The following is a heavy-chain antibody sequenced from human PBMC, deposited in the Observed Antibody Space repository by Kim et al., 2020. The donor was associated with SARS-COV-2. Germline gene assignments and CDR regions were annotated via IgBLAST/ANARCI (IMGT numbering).Heavy chain of an antibody. CDR1: GYSFTRHA. D-gene: IGHD2-15*01. J-gene: IGHJ4*02. CDR3: ARVPGYCSPGSCADY. Sequence: ASVKVSCRASGYSFTRHAMHWVRQVPGQRLEWMGWINAGDGDTKYSLKFRGRVTITSDTSASTAHMELSSLTSEDTALYYCARVPGYCSPGSCADYWGQGTLVTVSS. V-gene: IGHV1-3*01. CDR2: INAGDGDT.